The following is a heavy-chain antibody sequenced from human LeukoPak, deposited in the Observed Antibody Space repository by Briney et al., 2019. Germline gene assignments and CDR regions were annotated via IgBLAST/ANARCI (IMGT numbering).Heavy chain of an antibody. CDR3: ARSRGLMVYRYFDY. Sequence: GGSLRLSCAASGFTFSSYWMTWVRQAPGKGLEWVANIVPDGSEKYYVDSVKGRFTISRDNAKNSLYLQMNSLRAEDTAVYYCARSRGLMVYRYFDYWGQGTLVTVSS. D-gene: IGHD2-8*01. V-gene: IGHV3-7*01. J-gene: IGHJ4*02. CDR2: IVPDGSEK. CDR1: GFTFSSYW.